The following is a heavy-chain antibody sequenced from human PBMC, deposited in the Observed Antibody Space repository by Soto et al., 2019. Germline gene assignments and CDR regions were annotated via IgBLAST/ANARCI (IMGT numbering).Heavy chain of an antibody. J-gene: IGHJ6*02. Sequence: EVQLVESGGGLVQPGGSLRLSCAASGFTFSGYSMNWVRQAPGKGLEWVSYISSSNSTIYYADSVKGRFTISRDNAKNSLYLQMNSLRDEDTAVYYCGGSGSYPYYYYYGMDVWGQGTTVTVSS. D-gene: IGHD3-10*01. V-gene: IGHV3-48*02. CDR3: GGSGSYPYYYYYGMDV. CDR2: ISSSNSTI. CDR1: GFTFSGYS.